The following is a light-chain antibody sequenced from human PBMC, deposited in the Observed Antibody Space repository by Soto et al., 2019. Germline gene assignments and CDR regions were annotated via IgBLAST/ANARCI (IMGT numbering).Light chain of an antibody. CDR1: SSGVGGYDY. Sequence: QSALTQPPSASGSPGQSVTISCTGTSSGVGGYDYVSWYQQHPGRAPKVLIYEVNKRPSGVPARFSGSKSGNTASLTVSGLLGEDEGVFFCSSYGSGNNIPFGGGTKLTVL. V-gene: IGLV2-8*01. CDR3: SSYGSGNNIP. J-gene: IGLJ2*01. CDR2: EVN.